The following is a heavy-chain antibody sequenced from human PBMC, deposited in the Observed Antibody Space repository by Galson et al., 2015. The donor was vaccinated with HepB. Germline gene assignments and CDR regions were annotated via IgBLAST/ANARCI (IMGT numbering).Heavy chain of an antibody. CDR3: ARGSITSGHDFDY. D-gene: IGHD2-15*01. V-gene: IGHV5-51*03. Sequence: QSGAEVKKPGESLKISCKGSGYAFNTYWIAWVRQMPGKGLEWMGIIYPSDSDTRYSPSFQGQVTISVDKSISTAYLQWSSLKASDTAMYYCARGSITSGHDFDYWGQGTLVTVSS. CDR2: IYPSDSDT. CDR1: GYAFNTYW. J-gene: IGHJ4*02.